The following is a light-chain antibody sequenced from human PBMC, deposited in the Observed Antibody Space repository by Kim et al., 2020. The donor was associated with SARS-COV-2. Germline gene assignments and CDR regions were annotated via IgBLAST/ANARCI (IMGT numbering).Light chain of an antibody. J-gene: IGKJ4*01. CDR3: QQYNNWPPLT. V-gene: IGKV3-15*01. CDR1: RSVSSH. CDR2: GAS. Sequence: SPVERATRSCRASRSVSSHLAWYQQKPGQAPRLLIYGASTRATGIPGRFSGSGSGTEFTLTISSLQSEDFAVYYCQQYNNWPPLTFGGGTKVDIK.